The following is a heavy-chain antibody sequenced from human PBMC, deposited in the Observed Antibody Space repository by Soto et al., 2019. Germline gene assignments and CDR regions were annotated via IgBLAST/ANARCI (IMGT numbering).Heavy chain of an antibody. D-gene: IGHD2-15*01. CDR2: ISSDGSDK. CDR1: GFTFINFG. J-gene: IGHJ4*02. Sequence: QVQLVESGGGVVQPGRSLRLSCAASGFTFINFGMHWVRQAPGKGRAWVAVISSDGSDKYYSDSVKGRFTITRDNSKNTLFLQMNSLRVEDTAVYYCAKGSEVARQELDYWGQGTLVTVSS. CDR3: AKGSEVARQELDY. V-gene: IGHV3-30*18.